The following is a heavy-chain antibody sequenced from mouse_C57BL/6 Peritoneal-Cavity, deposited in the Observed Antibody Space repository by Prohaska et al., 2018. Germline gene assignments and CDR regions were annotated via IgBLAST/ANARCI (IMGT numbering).Heavy chain of an antibody. V-gene: IGHV4-1*01. Sequence: LVQPGGSLKLSCAASGIDFSRYWMSWVRRATGKGLELIGEINPDSSTINYAPSLKDKFIISRDNAKNTLYLQMSKVRSEDTALYYCASSLGYYAMDYWGQGTSVTVSS. D-gene: IGHD4-1*01. CDR1: GIDFSRYW. CDR3: ASSLGYYAMDY. J-gene: IGHJ4*01. CDR2: INPDSSTI.